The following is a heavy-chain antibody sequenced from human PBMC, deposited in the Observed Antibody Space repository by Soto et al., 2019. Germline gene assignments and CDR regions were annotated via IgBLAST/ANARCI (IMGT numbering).Heavy chain of an antibody. J-gene: IGHJ4*02. CDR1: GFTFSHSW. V-gene: IGHV3-7*04. CDR3: AGDDRGPAHI. CDR2: IKEDGSEI. D-gene: IGHD2-2*01. Sequence: EMHLVESGGALVQPGGSLRLSCAASGFTFSHSWMSWVRQAPGKGLEWVANIKEDGSEIHYVDSVKGRFTISRDNAKNCLYLQMSSLRVEDTVVYYCAGDDRGPAHIRGQGTPVTVSS.